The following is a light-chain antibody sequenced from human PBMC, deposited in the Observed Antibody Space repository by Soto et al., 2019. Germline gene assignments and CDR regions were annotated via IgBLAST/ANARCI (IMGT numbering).Light chain of an antibody. Sequence: IMLTQSPGTLSLSPGERATLSCRASQSVSSSYLAWYQQKPGQAPRLLICGASSRATGIPDRLSGSGSGTEFTLIISRLECEDFSVYYCQQYGSSPHTFGQGTKLESK. CDR3: QQYGSSPHT. CDR1: QSVSSSY. V-gene: IGKV3-20*01. CDR2: GAS. J-gene: IGKJ2*01.